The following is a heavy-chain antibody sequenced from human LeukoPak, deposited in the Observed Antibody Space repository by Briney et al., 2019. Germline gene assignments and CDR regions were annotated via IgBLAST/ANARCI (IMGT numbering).Heavy chain of an antibody. Sequence: PGGSLRLSCAASGFTFSSYGMHWVRQAPGKGLEWVAFIRYDGSNKYYADSVKGRFTISRDNSKNTLYLQMNSLRAEDTAVYYCANGRGTLYYDFWSGSFDYWGQGTLVTVSS. CDR2: IRYDGSNK. V-gene: IGHV3-30*02. J-gene: IGHJ4*02. CDR3: ANGRGTLYYDFWSGSFDY. D-gene: IGHD3-3*01. CDR1: GFTFSSYG.